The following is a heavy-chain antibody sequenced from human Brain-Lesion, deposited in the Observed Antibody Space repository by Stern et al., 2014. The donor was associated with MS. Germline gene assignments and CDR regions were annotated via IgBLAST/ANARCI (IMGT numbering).Heavy chain of an antibody. CDR1: GFTFSNYW. J-gene: IGHJ5*01. CDR3: ARGERWFDS. Sequence: DVQPVESGGGLVQPGGSLRLSCAASGFTFSNYWMHWVRQAPGKGLVWVSRVNNDGRRTSYADSVKGRFTMSRDNAKNTLYLQMNSLRVEDTAIYYCARGERWFDSWGQGTLVTVSS. CDR2: VNNDGRRT. V-gene: IGHV3-74*02. D-gene: IGHD3-10*01.